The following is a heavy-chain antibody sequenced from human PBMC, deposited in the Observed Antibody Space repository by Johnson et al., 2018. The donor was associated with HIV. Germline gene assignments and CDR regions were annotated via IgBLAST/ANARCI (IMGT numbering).Heavy chain of an antibody. Sequence: QVQLVESGGGVVQPGRSLRLSCAASGFTFSSFAMHWVRQAPGKGLEWVAFISFDGSNKYYADSVKGRFTISRDNSKNTLYLQMNSLRAEDTAVYYCAREGNYAAFDIWGQGTMVTVSS. CDR2: ISFDGSNK. J-gene: IGHJ3*02. CDR3: AREGNYAAFDI. CDR1: GFTFSSFA. D-gene: IGHD4-11*01. V-gene: IGHV3-30*04.